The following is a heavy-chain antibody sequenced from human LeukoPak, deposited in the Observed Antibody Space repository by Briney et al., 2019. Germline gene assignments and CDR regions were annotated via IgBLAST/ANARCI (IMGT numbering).Heavy chain of an antibody. V-gene: IGHV3-9*01. D-gene: IGHD6-25*01. CDR2: INWNSDNI. CDR3: AKGGAAAGTFDY. Sequence: PGGSLRLSCAASGFTFDDYAMHGARQAPWKGLDWVSGINWNSDNIGYADSVKGRFTISRDNAKDSLYLQMNSLRAEDTALYYCAKGGAAAGTFDYWGQGTLVTVSS. J-gene: IGHJ4*02. CDR1: GFTFDDYA.